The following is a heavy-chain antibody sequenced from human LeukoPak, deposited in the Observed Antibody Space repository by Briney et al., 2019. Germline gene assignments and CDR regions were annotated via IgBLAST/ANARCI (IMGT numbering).Heavy chain of an antibody. CDR1: GFPFSSYA. D-gene: IGHD6-13*01. CDR3: ARGESSSWYEDY. V-gene: IGHV3-30-3*01. J-gene: IGHJ4*02. Sequence: GGSLRLSCAASGFPFSSYAMHWVRQAPGKGLEWVAVISYDGSNKYYADSVKGRFTITRDNSKNTLYLQMNSLRAEDTAVYYCARGESSSWYEDYWGQGTLVTVSS. CDR2: ISYDGSNK.